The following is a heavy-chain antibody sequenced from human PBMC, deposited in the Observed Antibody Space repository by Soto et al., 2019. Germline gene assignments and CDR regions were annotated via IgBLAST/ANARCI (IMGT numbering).Heavy chain of an antibody. J-gene: IGHJ4*02. CDR1: RFTFSSYA. Sequence: QVQLVESGGGVVQPGRSLRLSCAASRFTFSSYAMEWVRQAPGKGLEWVAVISYDGSNKYYADSVKGRFTISRDNPKNTLYLQMNSLRTEDTAVYYCARILSPPFYSRSPPIKDYWGQGTLVTVSS. CDR2: ISYDGSNK. V-gene: IGHV3-30-3*01. D-gene: IGHD6-6*01. CDR3: ARILSPPFYSRSPPIKDY.